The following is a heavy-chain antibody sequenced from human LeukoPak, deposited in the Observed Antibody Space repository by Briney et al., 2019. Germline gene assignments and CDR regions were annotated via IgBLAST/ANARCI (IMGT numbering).Heavy chain of an antibody. D-gene: IGHD5-18*01. Sequence: ASVKVSCKASGGTFSSYAISWVRQAPGQGLEWMGGIIPIFGTANYAQKFQGRVTITADESTSTAYMELSSLKSEDTAVYYCASMGYSYGTGYFDHWGQGTLVTVSS. J-gene: IGHJ4*02. CDR3: ASMGYSYGTGYFDH. V-gene: IGHV1-69*13. CDR1: GGTFSSYA. CDR2: IIPIFGTA.